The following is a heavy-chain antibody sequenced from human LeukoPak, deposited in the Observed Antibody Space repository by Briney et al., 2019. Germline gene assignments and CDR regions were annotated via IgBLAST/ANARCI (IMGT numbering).Heavy chain of an antibody. V-gene: IGHV4-61*05. CDR2: IYYSGST. Sequence: ASETLSLTCTVSGGSISSSSYYWSWIRQPPGKGLEWIGYIYYSGSTNYNPSLKSRVTISVDTSKNQFSLKLSSVTAADTAVYYCARLMVGDYLLDYWGQGTLVTVSS. CDR1: GGSISSSSYY. CDR3: ARLMVGDYLLDY. J-gene: IGHJ4*02. D-gene: IGHD4-17*01.